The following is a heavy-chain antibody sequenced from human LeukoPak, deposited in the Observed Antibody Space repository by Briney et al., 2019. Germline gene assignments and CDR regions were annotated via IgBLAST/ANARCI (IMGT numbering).Heavy chain of an antibody. J-gene: IGHJ3*02. CDR3: AKVCLDVYDSSGLDAFDN. Sequence: GGSLRLSCAASGFNFNTYWMSWVRQAPGKGLEWVSVIYSCGSTYYADSVKGRFTISRDNSKNTLYLQMNSLRAEDTAVYYCAKVCLDVYDSSGLDAFDNWGQGTMVTVSS. D-gene: IGHD3-22*01. V-gene: IGHV3-66*01. CDR2: IYSCGST. CDR1: GFNFNTYW.